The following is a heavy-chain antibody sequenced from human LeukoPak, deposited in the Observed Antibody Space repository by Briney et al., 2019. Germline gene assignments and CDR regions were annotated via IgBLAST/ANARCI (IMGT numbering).Heavy chain of an antibody. Sequence: PGGSLRLSCAASGFTFSSYEMNWVRQAPGKGLEWVSYISSSAETTHYADSVKGRFTISRDNAKNSLYLQMNSLRAEDTAVYFCARQQEQLWYDWGQGTLVTVSS. CDR1: GFTFSSYE. D-gene: IGHD5-18*01. J-gene: IGHJ4*02. CDR2: ISSSAETT. V-gene: IGHV3-48*03. CDR3: ARQQEQLWYD.